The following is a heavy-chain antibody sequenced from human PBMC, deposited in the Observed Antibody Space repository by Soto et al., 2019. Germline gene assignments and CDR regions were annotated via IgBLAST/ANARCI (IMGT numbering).Heavy chain of an antibody. CDR3: ARQEGSGWSEDAFDI. CDR2: IYYSGST. D-gene: IGHD6-19*01. J-gene: IGHJ3*02. Sequence: QVQLQESGPGLVKPSETLSLTCTVSGGSISSYYWSWIRQPPGKALEWTGYIYYSGSTNYNPSLNSRVTISVDTSKIQFSLKLSSVTAADTGVYYCARQEGSGWSEDAFDIWGQGTMVTVSS. CDR1: GGSISSYY. V-gene: IGHV4-59*08.